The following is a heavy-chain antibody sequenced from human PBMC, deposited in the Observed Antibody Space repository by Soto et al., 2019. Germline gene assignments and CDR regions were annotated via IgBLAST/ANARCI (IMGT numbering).Heavy chain of an antibody. J-gene: IGHJ3*02. Sequence: QVQLVQSGAEVKKPGASVKISCTASGYTVTTHYMHWVRQAPGRGLEWMGAINPGSGAAKYTQTFQARVTMTRDTSTNTVYMEMSALRSEDTAVFYCAQGGEVGVAGSAAFDMWGQGTMVTVSS. CDR3: AQGGEVGVAGSAAFDM. V-gene: IGHV1-46*01. CDR1: GYTVTTHY. CDR2: INPGSGAA. D-gene: IGHD3-3*01.